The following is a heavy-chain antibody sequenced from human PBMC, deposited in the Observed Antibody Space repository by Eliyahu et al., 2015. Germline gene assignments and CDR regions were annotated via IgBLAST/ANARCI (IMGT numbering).Heavy chain of an antibody. CDR1: GDSVSSNSAA. CDR3: ARGRFYFDY. V-gene: IGHV6-1*01. J-gene: IGHJ4*02. Sequence: QVQLQQSGPGLVKPSQTLSLTXAISGDSVSSNSAAWNWIRQSPSRGLEWLGRTYHRSRWYNEYAVSMKSRITINPDTSKNQISLQLNSVTSEDTAVYYCARGRFYFDYWGQGTLVTVSS. CDR2: TYHRSRWYN. D-gene: IGHD3-10*01.